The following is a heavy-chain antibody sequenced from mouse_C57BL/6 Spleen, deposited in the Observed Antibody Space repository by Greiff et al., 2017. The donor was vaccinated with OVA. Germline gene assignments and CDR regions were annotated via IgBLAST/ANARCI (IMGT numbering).Heavy chain of an antibody. D-gene: IGHD1-2*01. CDR2: ISNGGGST. V-gene: IGHV5-12*01. J-gene: IGHJ4*01. CDR3: AAKDYYAMDY. CDR1: GFTFSDYY. Sequence: EVQVVESGGGLVQPGGSLKLSCAASGFTFSDYYMYWVRQTPEKRLEWVAYISNGGGSTYYPDTVKGRFTISRDNAKNTLYLQMSRLKSEDTAMYYCAAKDYYAMDYWGQGTSVTVSS.